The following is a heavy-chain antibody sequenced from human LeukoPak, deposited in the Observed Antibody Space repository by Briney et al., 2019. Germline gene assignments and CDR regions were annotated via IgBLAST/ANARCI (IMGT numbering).Heavy chain of an antibody. CDR3: ARAVGSYTMFDP. J-gene: IGHJ5*02. Sequence: GASVKVSCKASGYTFTSYDINWVRQATGQGLEWMGWMNPGSGNTGYAQKFQGRVTMTRNTFISTAYMELSSLRSEDTAVYYCARAVGSYTMFDPWAREPWSPSPQ. CDR2: MNPGSGNT. CDR1: GYTFTSYD. V-gene: IGHV1-8*01. D-gene: IGHD3-10*01.